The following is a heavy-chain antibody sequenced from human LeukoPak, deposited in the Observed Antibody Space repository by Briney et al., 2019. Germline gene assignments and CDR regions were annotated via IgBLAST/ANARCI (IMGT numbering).Heavy chain of an antibody. CDR3: AKATTPDIHDACDT. Sequence: ASVKVSCKASGYTFISHYLHWVRQAPGQGLEWMGIINPSDGTTIYAQNFQGRVTMSRDTSTSTVYMEVSSLRSEDTAVYYCAKATTPDIHDACDTWGRGQWSPSLQ. D-gene: IGHD1-14*01. CDR2: INPSDGTT. CDR1: GYTFISHY. J-gene: IGHJ3*02. V-gene: IGHV1-46*01.